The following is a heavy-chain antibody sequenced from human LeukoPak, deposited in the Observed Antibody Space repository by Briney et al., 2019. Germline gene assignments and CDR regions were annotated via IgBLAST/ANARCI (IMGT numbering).Heavy chain of an antibody. Sequence: GGSLRLSCAASGFTFSNYAMIWVGQAPGKGVEWGSSISGRGGSTYYAGSVKGRFTISRDNSKNTLSLQMDSLRSEDTAVYYCAKDSGVVVTAIPNYWGQGALVTVSS. CDR1: GFTFSNYA. D-gene: IGHD2-21*02. V-gene: IGHV3-23*01. CDR2: ISGRGGST. J-gene: IGHJ4*02. CDR3: AKDSGVVVTAIPNY.